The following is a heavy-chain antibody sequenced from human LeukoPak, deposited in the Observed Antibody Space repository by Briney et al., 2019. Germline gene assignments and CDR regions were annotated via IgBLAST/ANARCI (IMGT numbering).Heavy chain of an antibody. CDR2: IWYDGSNK. CDR3: ARGGPKRFGELSYYTDV. D-gene: IGHD3-10*01. V-gene: IGHV3-33*01. CDR1: GFTFSSYG. J-gene: IGHJ6*03. Sequence: GGSLRLSCAASGFTFSSYGMHWVRQAPGKGLEWVAVIWYDGSNKYYADSVKGRFTISRDNSKNTLCLQMNSLRAEDTAVYYCARGGPKRFGELSYYTDVWGKGTTVTVSS.